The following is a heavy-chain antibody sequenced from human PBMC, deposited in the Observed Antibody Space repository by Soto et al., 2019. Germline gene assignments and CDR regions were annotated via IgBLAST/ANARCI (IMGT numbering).Heavy chain of an antibody. Sequence: QVQLEQSGAEVKKPGSSVKVSCKASGGTFSTSAISWVRQAPXQXLEWMGGIMPIFRTPDYAQKFQGRVTITADESTXXXXXXXXXXXXXXXXXXXCXXXKDRQXLGGNYYYMLDVWGQGTTVTVSS. V-gene: IGHV1-69*13. J-gene: IGHJ6*02. CDR1: GGTFSTSA. CDR2: IMPIFRTP. CDR3: XXXKDRQXLGGNYYYMLDV.